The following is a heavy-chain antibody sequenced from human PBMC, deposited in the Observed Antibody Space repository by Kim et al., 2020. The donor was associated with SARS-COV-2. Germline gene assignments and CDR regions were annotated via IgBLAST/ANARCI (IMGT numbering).Heavy chain of an antibody. V-gene: IGHV4-59*01. J-gene: IGHJ4*02. CDR3: ARYSTSWNYFDY. D-gene: IGHD6-13*01. Sequence: YSPSLKCRVTISVDSSKNQFSLKVNSVTAADTAVYYCARYSTSWNYFDYWGQGTLVTVSS.